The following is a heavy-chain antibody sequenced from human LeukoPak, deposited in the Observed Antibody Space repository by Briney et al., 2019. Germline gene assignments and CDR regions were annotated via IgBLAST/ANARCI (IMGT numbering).Heavy chain of an antibody. Sequence: KPSETLSLTCTVSGGSISSSSYYWGWIRQPPGKGLEWIGSIYYSGSTYYNPSLKSRVTISVDTSKNRFSLKLSSVTAADTAVYYCARCKRAVAGTFGPPSNWFDPWGQGTLVTVSS. CDR3: ARCKRAVAGTFGPPSNWFDP. D-gene: IGHD6-19*01. CDR1: GGSISSSSYY. CDR2: IYYSGST. V-gene: IGHV4-39*07. J-gene: IGHJ5*02.